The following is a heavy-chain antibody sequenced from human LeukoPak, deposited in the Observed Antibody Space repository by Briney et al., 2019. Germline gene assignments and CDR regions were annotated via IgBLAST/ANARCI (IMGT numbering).Heavy chain of an antibody. CDR2: IYDSGST. Sequence: SETLSLTCTVSGGSISSYYWSWIRQPPGKGLEWIGNIYDSGSTNYNPSLKSQVAISVDTSKNQCSLKLSSVTAADTAVYYCARQSISGSSLSYFDYWGQGTLVNVSS. D-gene: IGHD3-22*01. J-gene: IGHJ4*02. CDR1: GGSISSYY. V-gene: IGHV4-59*01. CDR3: ARQSISGSSLSYFDY.